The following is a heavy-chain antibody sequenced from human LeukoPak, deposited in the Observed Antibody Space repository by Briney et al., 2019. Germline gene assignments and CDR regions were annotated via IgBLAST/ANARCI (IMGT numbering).Heavy chain of an antibody. Sequence: PSETLSLTCTVSGYSISSSSYYWGWIRQPPGKGLEWIGSIYYSGSTYYNPSLKSRVTISVDTSKNQFSLKLSSVTAADTAVYYCAGAQAVAADYWGQGTLVTVSS. CDR2: IYYSGST. CDR1: GYSISSSSYY. D-gene: IGHD6-19*01. CDR3: AGAQAVAADY. J-gene: IGHJ4*02. V-gene: IGHV4-39*01.